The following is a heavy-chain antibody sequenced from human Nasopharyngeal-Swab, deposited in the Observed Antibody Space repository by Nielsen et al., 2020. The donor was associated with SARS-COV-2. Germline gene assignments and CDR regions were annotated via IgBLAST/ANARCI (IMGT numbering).Heavy chain of an antibody. CDR1: GFTFSPYT. CDR2: ITGTSDSI. CDR3: ARDSAAAGTVFDY. J-gene: IGHJ4*02. V-gene: IGHV3-48*04. Sequence: GGSLRLSCAASGFTFSPYTMTWVRQAPGKGLEWLSYITGTSDSIRYADSVKGRFTTSRDNAKNSLFLQMNGLTAEDTAVYYCARDSAAAGTVFDYWGQGTLVTVSS. D-gene: IGHD6-13*01.